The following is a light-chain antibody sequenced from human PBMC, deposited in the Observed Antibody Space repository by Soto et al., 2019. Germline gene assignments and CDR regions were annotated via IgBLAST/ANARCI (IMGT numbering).Light chain of an antibody. V-gene: IGKV1-5*03. J-gene: IGKJ1*01. CDR2: EAP. Sequence: DIQMTQSPSTLPASVGDRVTITCRASQSISDSLAWYQQKPGKDPKLLIYEAPSLKSGVPPRFSGSRSGTEYTLTISTLQPDDFATEYCQQYNGYWTFGQGTKVEIK. CDR3: QQYNGYWT. CDR1: QSISDS.